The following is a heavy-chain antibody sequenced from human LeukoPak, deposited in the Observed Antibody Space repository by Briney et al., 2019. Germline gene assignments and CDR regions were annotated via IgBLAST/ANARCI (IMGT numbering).Heavy chain of an antibody. CDR3: AELGITMIGGV. J-gene: IGHJ6*04. V-gene: IGHV3-21*01. D-gene: IGHD3-10*02. Sequence: PGGSLRLSCAASGFTFNYYNMNWVRQAPGKGLEWVSFISSSSDYIHYADSVKGRFTISRDNAKNSLYLQMNSLRAEDTAVYYCAELGITMIGGVWGKGTTVTISS. CDR1: GFTFNYYN. CDR2: ISSSSDYI.